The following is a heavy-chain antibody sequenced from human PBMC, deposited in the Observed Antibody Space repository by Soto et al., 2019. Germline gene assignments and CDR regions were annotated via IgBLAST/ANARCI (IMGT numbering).Heavy chain of an antibody. CDR1: GFTFSSYS. J-gene: IGHJ6*03. CDR2: ISSSSSTI. D-gene: IGHD2-2*01. V-gene: IGHV3-48*01. Sequence: GGSLRLSCAASGFTFSSYSMNWVRQAPGKGLEWVSYISSSSSTIYYADSVKGRFTISRDNAKNSLYLQMNSLRAEDTAVYYCASTLPPGYCSSTSCPDSYYYYYMDVWGKGTTVTVSS. CDR3: ASTLPPGYCSSTSCPDSYYYYYMDV.